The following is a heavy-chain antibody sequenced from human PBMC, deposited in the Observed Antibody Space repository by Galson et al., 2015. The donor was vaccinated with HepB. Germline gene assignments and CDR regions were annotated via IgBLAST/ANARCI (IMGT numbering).Heavy chain of an antibody. J-gene: IGHJ3*01. CDR1: GYIFTNYG. CDR3: ARDLWSSRNPHDAFDV. CDR2: ISANNGNT. D-gene: IGHD3-10*01. V-gene: IGHV1-18*01. Sequence: SVKVSCKASGYIFTNYGITWVRQAPGQGLEWMAWISANNGNTHHAQNLQGRVTVTTDAATTTAYMELRNLTSDDTAVYYCARDLWSSRNPHDAFDVWARGTMVAHSS.